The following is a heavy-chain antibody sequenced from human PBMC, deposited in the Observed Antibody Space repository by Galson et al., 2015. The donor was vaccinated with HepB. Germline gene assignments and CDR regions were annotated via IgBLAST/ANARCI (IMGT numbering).Heavy chain of an antibody. D-gene: IGHD6-19*01. CDR3: AKDPYLYSALAGTMAGFDY. CDR1: GFTFSNYG. J-gene: IGHJ4*02. Sequence: SLRLSCAASGFTFSNYGMHWVRQAPGEGLEWVAVISYDGSNKYYADSVKSRFTISRDNSKNTLYLQMNSLRAEDTALYYCAKDPYLYSALAGTMAGFDYWGQGTLVTVSS. V-gene: IGHV3-30*18. CDR2: ISYDGSNK.